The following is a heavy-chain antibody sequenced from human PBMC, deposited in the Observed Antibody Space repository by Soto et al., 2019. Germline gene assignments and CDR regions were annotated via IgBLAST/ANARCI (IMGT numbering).Heavy chain of an antibody. D-gene: IGHD1-1*01. CDR2: IYYSGST. Sequence: PSETLSLTCTVSGGSISSYYWSWIRQPPGKGLEWIGYIYYSGSTNYNPSLKSRVTISVDAYKNQFSLKLSSGTSSSPAAYYCARSAGTYFDYWGQGTLVTVSS. V-gene: IGHV4-59*01. CDR3: ARSAGTYFDY. J-gene: IGHJ4*02. CDR1: GGSISSYY.